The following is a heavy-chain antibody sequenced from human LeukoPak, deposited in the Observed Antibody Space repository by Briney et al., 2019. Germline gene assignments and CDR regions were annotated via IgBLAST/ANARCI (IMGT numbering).Heavy chain of an antibody. Sequence: GGSLRLSCAASGFTFSSYSMNWVRQAPGKGLEWVSSISSSSSYIYYADSAKGRFTISRDNAKNSLYLQMNSLRAEDTAVYYCARAMVRGVNWFDPWGQGTLVTVSS. CDR1: GFTFSSYS. CDR2: ISSSSSYI. CDR3: ARAMVRGVNWFDP. V-gene: IGHV3-21*01. D-gene: IGHD3-10*01. J-gene: IGHJ5*02.